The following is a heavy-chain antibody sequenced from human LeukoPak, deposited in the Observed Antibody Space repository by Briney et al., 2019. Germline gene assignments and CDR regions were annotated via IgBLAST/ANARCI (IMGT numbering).Heavy chain of an antibody. CDR2: VYYSGNA. D-gene: IGHD4-17*01. CDR1: GGSISSYY. CDR3: ARGPHDYGDYFDY. Sequence: SETLSLTCTVSGGSISSYYWSWIRQPPGKGLEWIGYVYYSGNANYNPSLKSRVTISVDTSKNQFSLKLSSVTAADTAVYYCARGPHDYGDYFDYWGQGTLVTVSS. V-gene: IGHV4-59*12. J-gene: IGHJ4*02.